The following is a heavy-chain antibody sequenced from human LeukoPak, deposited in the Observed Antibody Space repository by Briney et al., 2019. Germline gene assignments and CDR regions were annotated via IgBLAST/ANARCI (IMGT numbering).Heavy chain of an antibody. CDR3: ASSRAVVVPVAIGSLGFYFDY. CDR1: GGSFSGYY. CDR2: INHSGST. D-gene: IGHD2-2*02. V-gene: IGHV4-34*01. J-gene: IGHJ4*02. Sequence: PSETLSLTCAVYGGSFSGYYWSWIRQPPGKGLEWIGEINHSGSTNYNPSLKSRATISVDTSKNQFSLKLSSVTAADTAVYYCASSRAVVVPVAIGSLGFYFDYWGQGTLVTVSS.